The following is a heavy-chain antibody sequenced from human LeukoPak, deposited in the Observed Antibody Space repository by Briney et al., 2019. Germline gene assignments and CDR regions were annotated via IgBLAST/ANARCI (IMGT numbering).Heavy chain of an antibody. CDR3: ARVGQLSFRRSRGGFDP. CDR1: GGSFSGYY. CDR2: INHSGST. V-gene: IGHV4-34*01. Sequence: SETLSLTCAVYGGSFSGYYWSWLRQPPGKGVEGIGEINHSGSTNYNPSLKSRVTISVDTSKNQFSLKLSSVTAADTAVYYCARVGQLSFRRSRGGFDPWGQGTLVTVSS. D-gene: IGHD3-16*01. J-gene: IGHJ5*02.